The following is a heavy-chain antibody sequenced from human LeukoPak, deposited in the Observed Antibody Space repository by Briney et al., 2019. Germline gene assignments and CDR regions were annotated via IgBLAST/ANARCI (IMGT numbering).Heavy chain of an antibody. CDR3: ATILAATFYS. CDR1: GGSITNGLYY. V-gene: IGHV4-39*02. Sequence: SETLSLTCTVSGGSITNGLYYWGWIRQTPEKGLEWIASVFYGGTTYYSPSLRSRVTMSVDTSKNHFSLNLSSVTAADTAVYYCATILAATFYSWGQGTLVTVSS. D-gene: IGHD1-26*01. J-gene: IGHJ4*02. CDR2: VFYGGTT.